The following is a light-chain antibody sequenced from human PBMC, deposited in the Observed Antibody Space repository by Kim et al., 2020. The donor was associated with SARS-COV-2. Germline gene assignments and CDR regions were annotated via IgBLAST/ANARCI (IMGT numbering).Light chain of an antibody. CDR2: ETS. V-gene: IGKV3-11*01. J-gene: IGKJ1*01. CDR1: QSVSND. CDR3: QQRGSWPRT. Sequence: EIVLTQSPATLSLSPGERATLSCRASQSVSNDLAWYQQTPGQAPRLLIYETSKRATGIPARSSGSGSGTDFTLTISSLEPEDFAAYYCQQRGSWPRTFGQGTKVDIK.